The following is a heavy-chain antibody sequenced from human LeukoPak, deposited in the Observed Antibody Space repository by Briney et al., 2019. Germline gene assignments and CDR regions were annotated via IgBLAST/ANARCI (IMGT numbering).Heavy chain of an antibody. J-gene: IGHJ4*02. D-gene: IGHD3-22*01. V-gene: IGHV3-15*01. Sequence: GGSLRLSCAASGFTFSNAWMSWVRQAPGKGLEWVGRIKSKTDGGTTDYAAPVKGRFTISRDDSKNTLYLQMNSLKTEDTAVYYCTTPYYYDSSGYLDYWGQGTLVTASS. CDR1: GFTFSNAW. CDR3: TTPYYYDSSGYLDY. CDR2: IKSKTDGGTT.